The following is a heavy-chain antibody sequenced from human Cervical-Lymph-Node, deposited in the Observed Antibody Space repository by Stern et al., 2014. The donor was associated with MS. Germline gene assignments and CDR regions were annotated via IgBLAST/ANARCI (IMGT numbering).Heavy chain of an antibody. CDR3: VRDQYQWLGSGFDS. CDR1: GFDFYLYN. J-gene: IGHJ4*02. CDR2: ISSATHTI. D-gene: IGHD6-19*01. Sequence: EVQLVQSGGGLVRPGGSLRLSCSASGFDFYLYNMNWVRQAPGKGLEWILFISSATHTIYSSDSVKGRFTISRDDAKNSLFLQMSGLRADDTAVYYCVRDQYQWLGSGFDSWGQGARVTVSS. V-gene: IGHV3-48*01.